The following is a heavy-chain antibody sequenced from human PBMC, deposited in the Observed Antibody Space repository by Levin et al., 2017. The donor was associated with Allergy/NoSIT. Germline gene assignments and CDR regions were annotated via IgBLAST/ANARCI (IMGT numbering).Heavy chain of an antibody. CDR3: AKLGYSNGRVEWFAP. V-gene: IGHV4-39*07. D-gene: IGHD4-11*01. Sequence: KSSETLSLTCAVSGGSISGSSYYWGWIRQPPGKGLEWIGSMYYSGSTYYNPSLKSRVTISVDTSKNQFSLKLSSVTAADTAVYYCAKLGYSNGRVEWFAPWGLGTLVTVSS. J-gene: IGHJ5*02. CDR2: MYYSGST. CDR1: GGSISGSSYY.